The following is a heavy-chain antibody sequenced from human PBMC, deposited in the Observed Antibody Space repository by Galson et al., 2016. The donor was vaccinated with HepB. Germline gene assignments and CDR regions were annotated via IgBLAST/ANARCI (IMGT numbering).Heavy chain of an antibody. Sequence: SCKASGYTFTNHAMHWVRQAPGQSLEWMGWINTGKGNTKYSQKFQDRVTITRDTSASTGYMELSNLRSEDTAVYFCARLSTSWTYFGYWGQGVLVTVSS. J-gene: IGHJ4*02. D-gene: IGHD3/OR15-3a*01. CDR2: INTGKGNT. V-gene: IGHV1-3*04. CDR3: ARLSTSWTYFGY. CDR1: GYTFTNHA.